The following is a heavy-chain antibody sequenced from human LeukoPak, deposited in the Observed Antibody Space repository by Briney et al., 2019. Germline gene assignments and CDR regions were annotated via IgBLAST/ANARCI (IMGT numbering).Heavy chain of an antibody. V-gene: IGHV4-30-4*01. J-gene: IGHJ4*02. CDR1: GGSISSGDYY. CDR3: ARGAYDSSGYPDN. D-gene: IGHD3-22*01. CDR2: ISHSGGT. Sequence: SQTLSLTCTVSGGSISSGDYYWSWIRQPPGKGLEWIAYISHSGGTYYNPSLKSRATISLDTSRNQFSLKLSSVTAADTAVYYCARGAYDSSGYPDNWGQGTLVTVSS.